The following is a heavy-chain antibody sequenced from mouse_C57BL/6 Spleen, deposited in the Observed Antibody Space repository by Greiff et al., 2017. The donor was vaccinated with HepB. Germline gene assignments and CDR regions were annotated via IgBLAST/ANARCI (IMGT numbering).Heavy chain of an antibody. CDR2: INPNNGGT. J-gene: IGHJ4*01. CDR1: GYTFTDYY. V-gene: IGHV1-26*01. D-gene: IGHD2-3*01. Sequence: EVQLQQSGPELVKPGASVKISCKASGYTFTDYYMNWVKQSHGKSLEWIGDINPNNGGTSYNQKFKGKATLTVDKSSSTAYMELRSLTSEDSAVYYCARHPIYDGYRYYAMDYWGQGTSVTVSS. CDR3: ARHPIYDGYRYYAMDY.